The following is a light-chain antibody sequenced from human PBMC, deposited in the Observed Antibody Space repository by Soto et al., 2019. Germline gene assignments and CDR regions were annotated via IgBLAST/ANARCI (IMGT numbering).Light chain of an antibody. CDR2: DAS. J-gene: IGKJ4*01. CDR1: QSVSSN. CDR3: EQGSWHPFTVT. Sequence: EIVMTQSPATLSASPGERATLSCRASQSVSSNLAWYQQKPGQAPTLLIYDASTRATGTPARFSGSGSGTEYTLTISSLQSEDSAVYYCEQGSWHPFTVTFGGGTKVEIK. V-gene: IGKV3-15*01.